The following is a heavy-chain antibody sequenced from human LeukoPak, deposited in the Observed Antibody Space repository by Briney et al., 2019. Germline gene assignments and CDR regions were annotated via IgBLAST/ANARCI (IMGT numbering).Heavy chain of an antibody. J-gene: IGHJ4*02. CDR3: VRENWYYDH. CDR1: GYTFTAYH. D-gene: IGHD3-16*01. CDR2: IYPPTGGT. V-gene: IGHV1-2*02. Sequence: ASVKVSCKTSGYTFTAYHMHWVRQAPGQGLEFVGWIYPPTGGTVLAGKLQGRVTMTRDTSIAAAYMELSGLTFDDTAVYYCVRENWYYDHWGQGTLVTVSS.